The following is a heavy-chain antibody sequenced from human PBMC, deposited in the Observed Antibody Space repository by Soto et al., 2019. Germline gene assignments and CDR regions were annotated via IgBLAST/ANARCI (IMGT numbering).Heavy chain of an antibody. Sequence: SQTLSLTCAISGDSVSSGSVTWNWIRQSPSRGLEWLGRTYYRSKWYSDYALSVKSRVTINADMSKNQVSLQLNSVTPEDSAVYYCVRLIGNSWLDYWGQRTLVTVSS. CDR3: VRLIGNSWLDY. J-gene: IGHJ5*01. V-gene: IGHV6-1*01. CDR2: TYYRSKWYS. D-gene: IGHD2-8*01. CDR1: GDSVSSGSVT.